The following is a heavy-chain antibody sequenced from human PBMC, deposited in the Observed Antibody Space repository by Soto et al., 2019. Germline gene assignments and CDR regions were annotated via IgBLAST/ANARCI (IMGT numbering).Heavy chain of an antibody. V-gene: IGHV1-8*01. CDR3: ARGPEQLLWFGELTEDYYYMDV. CDR1: GYTFTSYD. CDR2: MNPNSGNT. J-gene: IGHJ6*03. Sequence: VKVSCKASGYTFTSYDINWVRQATGQGLEWMGWMNPNSGNTGYAQKFQGRVTMTRNTSISTAYMELSSLRSEDTAVYYCARGPEQLLWFGELTEDYYYMDVWGKGTTVTVSS. D-gene: IGHD3-10*01.